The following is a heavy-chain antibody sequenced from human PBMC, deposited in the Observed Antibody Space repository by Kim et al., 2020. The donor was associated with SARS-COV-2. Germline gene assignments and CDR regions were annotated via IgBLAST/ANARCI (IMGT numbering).Heavy chain of an antibody. J-gene: IGHJ1*01. D-gene: IGHD3-22*01. V-gene: IGHV3-23*01. Sequence: EKGRFTISKDNSKNPLYLQMNSLRDEDTAVYYCAKDAGYYSSAEYFQHWGQGTLVTVSS. CDR3: AKDAGYYSSAEYFQH.